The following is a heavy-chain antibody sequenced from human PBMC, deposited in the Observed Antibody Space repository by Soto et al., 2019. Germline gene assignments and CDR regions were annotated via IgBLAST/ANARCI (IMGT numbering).Heavy chain of an antibody. Sequence: PSETLSLTCGVSGYSITSGYYWAWIRQPPGKGLEWIGSFYHSVTAYYNPSLKSRVTISVDTSKNQFSLRLSSVTAADTAMYFCARDGGSYSGIDYWGQGTRVTSPQ. J-gene: IGHJ4*02. V-gene: IGHV4-38-2*02. D-gene: IGHD1-26*01. CDR1: GYSITSGYY. CDR3: ARDGGSYSGIDY. CDR2: FYHSVTA.